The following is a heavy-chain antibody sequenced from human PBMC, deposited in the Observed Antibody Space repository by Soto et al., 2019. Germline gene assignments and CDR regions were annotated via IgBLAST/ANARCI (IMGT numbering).Heavy chain of an antibody. V-gene: IGHV1-58*01. CDR1: GFTFTSSA. Sequence: SVKVSCKASGFTFTSSALQWVRQARGQRLEWIGWIVVGSGNTNYAQKFQERVTITRDMSTSTAYMELSSLRSEDTAVYYCAADATKNYYYYYGMDVWGQGTTVTVSS. CDR3: AADATKNYYYYYGMDV. CDR2: IVVGSGNT. J-gene: IGHJ6*02.